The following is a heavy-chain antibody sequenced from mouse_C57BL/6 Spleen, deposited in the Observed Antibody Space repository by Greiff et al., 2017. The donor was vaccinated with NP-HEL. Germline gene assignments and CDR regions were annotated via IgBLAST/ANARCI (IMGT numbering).Heavy chain of an antibody. CDR3: ARDVDY. CDR2: INPSSGYT. V-gene: IGHV1-4*01. CDR1: GYTFTSYT. Sequence: VQRVESGAELARPGASVKMSCKASGYTFTSYTMHWVTQRPGQGLEWIGYINPSSGYTKYNQKFKDKATLTADKSSSTAYMQLSSLTSEDSAVYYCARDVDYWGQGTSVTVSS. J-gene: IGHJ4*01.